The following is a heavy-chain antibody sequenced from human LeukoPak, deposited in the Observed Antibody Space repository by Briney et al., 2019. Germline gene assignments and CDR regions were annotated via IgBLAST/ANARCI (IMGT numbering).Heavy chain of an antibody. CDR1: GGSINNYY. J-gene: IGHJ4*02. D-gene: IGHD3-10*01. CDR2: IYYSGST. Sequence: PSETLSLTCTVSGGSINNYYWSWIRQPPGKGLEWIGYIYYSGSTNYNPSLKSRVTISVDTSKNQFSLKLSSVTAADTAVYYCARHFYRGYYGSGSYDYWGQGTLVTVSS. V-gene: IGHV4-59*08. CDR3: ARHFYRGYYGSGSYDY.